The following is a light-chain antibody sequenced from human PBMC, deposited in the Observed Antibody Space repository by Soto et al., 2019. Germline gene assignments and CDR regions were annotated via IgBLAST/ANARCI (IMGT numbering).Light chain of an antibody. J-gene: IGLJ1*01. CDR3: CSYAGSYTYV. Sequence: QSVLTQPPSASGTPGQRVTISCSGSNSNIGSNYVHWYQHLPGTAPKLLIYRNNQRPSGVPDRFFGSKSGTSASLAISGLRSDDEADYYCCSYAGSYTYVFGTGKKVSV. V-gene: IGLV1-47*01. CDR1: NSNIGSNY. CDR2: RNN.